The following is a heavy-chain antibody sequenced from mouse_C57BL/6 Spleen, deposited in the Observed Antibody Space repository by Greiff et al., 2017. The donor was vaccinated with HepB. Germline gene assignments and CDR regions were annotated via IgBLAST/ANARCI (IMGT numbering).Heavy chain of an antibody. D-gene: IGHD2-3*01. CDR2: ISYDGSN. CDR1: GYSITSGYY. J-gene: IGHJ3*01. V-gene: IGHV3-6*01. Sequence: EVKLQESGPGLVKPSQSLSLTCSVTGYSITSGYYWNWIRQFPGNKLEWMGYISYDGSNNYNPSLKNRISITRDTSKNQFFLKLNSVTTEDTATYYCAREDGYYLFAYWGQRTLVTVSA. CDR3: AREDGYYLFAY.